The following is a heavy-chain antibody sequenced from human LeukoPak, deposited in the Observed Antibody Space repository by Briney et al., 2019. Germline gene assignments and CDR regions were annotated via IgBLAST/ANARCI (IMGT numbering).Heavy chain of an antibody. CDR1: GFTFSHYG. J-gene: IGHJ4*02. Sequence: PGRSPRLSCATAGFTFSHYGMHWVRPAPGQGPEWVAVIWSDGTNSFYGDPVKGRFTISRDNFQRTVYLQMNSLRAEDTAVYYCAKDAQRGFDYSNSLDKWGQGTLVTVSS. D-gene: IGHD4-11*01. CDR3: AKDAQRGFDYSNSLDK. V-gene: IGHV3-33*06. CDR2: IWSDGTNS.